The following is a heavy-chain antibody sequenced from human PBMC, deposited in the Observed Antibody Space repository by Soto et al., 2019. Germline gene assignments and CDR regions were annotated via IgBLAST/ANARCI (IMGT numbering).Heavy chain of an antibody. D-gene: IGHD6-19*01. CDR3: ARGPPGSGWSYYYYMDV. Sequence: GGSLRLSCAASGFTFSSYWMSWVRQAPGKGLEWVANIKQDGSEKYYVDSVKGRFTISRDNAKNSLYLQMNSLRAEDTAVYYCARGPPGSGWSYYYYMDVWGKGTTVTVSS. V-gene: IGHV3-7*01. CDR1: GFTFSSYW. CDR2: IKQDGSEK. J-gene: IGHJ6*03.